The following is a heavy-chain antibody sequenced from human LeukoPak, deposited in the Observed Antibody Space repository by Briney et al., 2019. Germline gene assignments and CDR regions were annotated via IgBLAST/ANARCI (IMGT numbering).Heavy chain of an antibody. CDR1: GFTVSSNY. CDR3: ARDSDILTGYFDY. V-gene: IGHV3-66*01. CDR2: IYSGGST. J-gene: IGHJ4*02. D-gene: IGHD3-9*01. Sequence: GGSLRLSCAASGFTVSSNYMSWVRQAPGKGLEWVSVIYSGGSTYYADSVKGRFTISRDNSKNTLYLQMNSLRAEDTAVYYCARDSDILTGYFDYWGQGTLVTVSS.